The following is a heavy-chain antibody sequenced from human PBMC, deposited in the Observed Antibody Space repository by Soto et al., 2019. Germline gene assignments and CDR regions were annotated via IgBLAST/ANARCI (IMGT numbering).Heavy chain of an antibody. Sequence: SETLSLTCAVSGGSFTSNNWWTWVRQPPGQGLEWIGEIYRTGSTNYNPSLKSRVTISLDKSENQFSLKVTSLTAADTAVYYCASRDPGTSVDYWGQEPWSPSPQ. J-gene: IGHJ4*01. CDR2: IYRTGST. CDR3: ASRDPGTSVDY. D-gene: IGHD1-7*01. CDR1: GGSFTSNNW. V-gene: IGHV4-4*02.